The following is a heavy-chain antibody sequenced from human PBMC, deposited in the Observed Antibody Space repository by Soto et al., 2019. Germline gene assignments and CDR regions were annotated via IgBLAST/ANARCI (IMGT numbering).Heavy chain of an antibody. CDR2: IRSRGNNYAT. CDR1: GFTFSVSA. Sequence: EVQLVESGGGLVQPGGSLTLSCAASGFTFSVSALHWVRHPSGRGLEWVGRIRSRGNNYATAYAASMDGRFTISRDDSKNTAYLQLNSLTTEDTAVYYCSTQASDFGRGYPQYYMGAWGKGTTVTVS. V-gene: IGHV3-73*01. J-gene: IGHJ6*03. CDR3: STQASDFGRGYPQYYMGA. D-gene: IGHD3-3*01.